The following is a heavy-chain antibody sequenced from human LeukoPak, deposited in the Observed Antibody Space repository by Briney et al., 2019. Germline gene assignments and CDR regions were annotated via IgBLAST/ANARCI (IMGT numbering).Heavy chain of an antibody. CDR1: GFTFSNSA. CDR2: INGDGGRT. CDR3: AKDIKGANYYYYGMRA. J-gene: IGHJ6*01. Sequence: PGGSLRLSCAASGFTFSNSAMTWVRQAPGKGLDWVSSINGDGGRTYHAHSVKGRVTITRDKSKNTLYLQMNSLRVDDTAVYYCAKDIKGANYYYYGMRAWGQGTTVSVSS. D-gene: IGHD1-14*01. V-gene: IGHV3-23*01.